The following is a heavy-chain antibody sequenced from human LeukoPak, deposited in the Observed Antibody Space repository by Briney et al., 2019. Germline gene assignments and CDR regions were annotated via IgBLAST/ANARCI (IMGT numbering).Heavy chain of an antibody. CDR3: ARGGGAVVTLAY. CDR1: ESTFSAYW. D-gene: IGHD2-21*02. CDR2: INGDGSST. V-gene: IGHV3-74*01. Sequence: GGSLRLSCAASESTFSAYWMHWVRQAPGKGLVWVSRINGDGSSTNYADSVEGRFTISRDNAKNTVYLQMNSLRVEDTAVYYCARGGGAVVTLAYWGQGTPVTVS. J-gene: IGHJ4*02.